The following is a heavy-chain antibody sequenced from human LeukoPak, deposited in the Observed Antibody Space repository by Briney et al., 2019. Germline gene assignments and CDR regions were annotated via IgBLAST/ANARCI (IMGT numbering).Heavy chain of an antibody. CDR1: GGSFSGYY. V-gene: IGHV4-34*01. D-gene: IGHD5-18*01. CDR2: INHSGST. Sequence: SETLSLTCAVYGGSFSGYYWSWMRQPPGKGLEWIGEINHSGSTNYNPSLKSRVTISVDTSKNQFSLKLSSVTAADTAVYYCARVDTVMAYYFDLWGQGALVTVSS. J-gene: IGHJ4*02. CDR3: ARVDTVMAYYFDL.